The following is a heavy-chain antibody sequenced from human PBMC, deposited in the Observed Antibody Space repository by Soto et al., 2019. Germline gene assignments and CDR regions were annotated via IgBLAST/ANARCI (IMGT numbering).Heavy chain of an antibody. J-gene: IGHJ4*02. CDR2: ISGSGGST. V-gene: IGHV3-23*01. CDR3: AKSVIGIFGVVITLGYFDY. D-gene: IGHD3-3*01. Sequence: EVQLLESGGGLVQPGGSLRLPCAASGFTFSSYAMSWVRQAPGKGLEWVSAISGSGGSTYYADSVKGRFTISRDNSKNTLYLQMNSLRAEDTAVYYCAKSVIGIFGVVITLGYFDYWGQGTLVTVSS. CDR1: GFTFSSYA.